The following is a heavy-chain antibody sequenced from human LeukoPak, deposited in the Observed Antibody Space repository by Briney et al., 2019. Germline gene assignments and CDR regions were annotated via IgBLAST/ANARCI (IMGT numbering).Heavy chain of an antibody. CDR2: ISSSSSYI. J-gene: IGHJ4*02. Sequence: PGGSLRLPCAASGFTFSSYSMNWVRQAPGKGLEWVSSISSSSSYIYYADSVKGRFTISRDNAKNSLYLQMNSLRAEDTAVYYCARVFTIFGVVSPFDYWGQGTLVTVSS. CDR1: GFTFSSYS. V-gene: IGHV3-21*01. D-gene: IGHD3-3*01. CDR3: ARVFTIFGVVSPFDY.